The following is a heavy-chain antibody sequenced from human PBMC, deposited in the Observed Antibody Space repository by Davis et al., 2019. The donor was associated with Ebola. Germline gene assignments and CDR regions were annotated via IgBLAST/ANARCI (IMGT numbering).Heavy chain of an antibody. CDR2: MNPNSGNT. V-gene: IGHV1-8*01. Sequence: ASVKVSCKASGYTFTSYDINWARHATGQGLEWMGWMNPNSGNTGYAQKFQGRVTMTRNTSISTAYMELSSLRSEDTAVYYCARVRSYYYGMDVWGQGTTVTVSS. J-gene: IGHJ6*02. CDR1: GYTFTSYD. CDR3: ARVRSYYYGMDV.